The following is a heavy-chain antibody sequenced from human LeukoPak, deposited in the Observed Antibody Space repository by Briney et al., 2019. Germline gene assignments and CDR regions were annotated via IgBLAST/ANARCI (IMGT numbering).Heavy chain of an antibody. Sequence: PSETLSLTCTVSGVSISRGGYYWNWIRQHPREGLEWIGYFYYSRTTSYNPSLKSRATISVDTSNNQFSLKLSSVTAADTDVYYCARGDYGPYFFDSWGRGTLVTVSS. CDR1: GVSISRGGYY. CDR3: ARGDYGPYFFDS. V-gene: IGHV4-31*03. D-gene: IGHD4-17*01. J-gene: IGHJ4*02. CDR2: FYYSRTT.